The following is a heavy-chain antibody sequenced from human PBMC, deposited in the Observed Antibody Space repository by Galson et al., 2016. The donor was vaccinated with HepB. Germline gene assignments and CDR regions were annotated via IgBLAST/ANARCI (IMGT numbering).Heavy chain of an antibody. V-gene: IGHV6-1*01. D-gene: IGHD1-1*01. CDR1: GDSVSSNGAA. Sequence: CAISGDSVSSNGAAWNWIRQSPSRGLEWLGRTYYRSKWFNNDAVSVKSRITINPDTSKNQFSLQLNSVTPEDTAVYYCARGTRAFFDYWGQGTLVTVSS. CDR3: ARGTRAFFDY. CDR2: TYYRSKWFN. J-gene: IGHJ4*02.